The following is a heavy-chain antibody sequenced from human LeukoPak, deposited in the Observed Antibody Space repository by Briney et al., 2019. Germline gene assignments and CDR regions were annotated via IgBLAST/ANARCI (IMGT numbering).Heavy chain of an antibody. V-gene: IGHV3-33*01. Sequence: PGRSLRLSCAASGFSFSNYGMHWVRQAPGKGLEWVAVIWYDGSYKYYTDSLKGRFTISRDNSKNTLYLQMNSLRAEDTAVYYCSREMYSYGSSTYYPPYSCDYWGQGTLVTVSS. J-gene: IGHJ4*02. CDR2: IWYDGSYK. CDR3: SREMYSYGSSTYYPPYSCDY. CDR1: GFSFSNYG. D-gene: IGHD3-22*01.